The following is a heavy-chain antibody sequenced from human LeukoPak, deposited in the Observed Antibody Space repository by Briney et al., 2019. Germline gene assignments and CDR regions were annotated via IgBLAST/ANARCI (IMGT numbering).Heavy chain of an antibody. Sequence: PGGSLRLSCAASGFTVSNNYMTWVRQAPGKGLEWVSIIYTGVTAYYADSVKGRFTISRDNSKNTLYLQMNSLRAEDTAVYYCARDREATHNFDYWGQGTLVTVSS. CDR3: ARDREATHNFDY. V-gene: IGHV3-66*01. J-gene: IGHJ4*02. CDR1: GFTVSNNY. CDR2: IYTGVTA.